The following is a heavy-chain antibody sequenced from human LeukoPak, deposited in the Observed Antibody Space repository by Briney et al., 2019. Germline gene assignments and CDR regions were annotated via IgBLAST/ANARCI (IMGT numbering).Heavy chain of an antibody. Sequence: SETLSLTCTVSGGSISSYYWSWIRQPPGKGLEWIGYIYYSGSTNYNPSLKSRVTITIDTSKNQFSLKLSSVTAADTAVYYCARSGYCSGGSCYPAGILFDYWGQGTLVTVSS. CDR3: ARSGYCSGGSCYPAGILFDY. D-gene: IGHD2-15*01. V-gene: IGHV4-59*08. CDR1: GGSISSYY. CDR2: IYYSGST. J-gene: IGHJ4*02.